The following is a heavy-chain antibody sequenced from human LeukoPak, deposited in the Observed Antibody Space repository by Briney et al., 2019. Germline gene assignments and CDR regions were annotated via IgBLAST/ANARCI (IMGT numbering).Heavy chain of an antibody. CDR1: GFTFSSYT. V-gene: IGHV3-21*01. Sequence: GGSLRISCAASGFTFSSYTMNWVRQAPGKGLEWVSSIAGSSGYISYADSVKGRFTISRDNAKKSLYLQMTSLTAEDTAVYYCARDRGAYCGGDCDLGFDYWGRGALVTVSS. CDR3: ARDRGAYCGGDCDLGFDY. D-gene: IGHD2-21*02. J-gene: IGHJ4*01. CDR2: IAGSSGYI.